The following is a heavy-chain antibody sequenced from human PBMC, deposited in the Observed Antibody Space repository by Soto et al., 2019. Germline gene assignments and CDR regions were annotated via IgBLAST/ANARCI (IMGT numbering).Heavy chain of an antibody. J-gene: IGHJ4*02. V-gene: IGHV3-30*18. CDR3: AKGHYGGNRVGNYFDY. CDR1: GFTFSSYG. Sequence: QVQLVESGGGVVQPGRSLRLSCAASGFTFSSYGMHWVRQAPGKGLEWVAVISYDGSNKYYADSVKGRFTISRDNSKNTRYLQRNSLRAEDTAVYYCAKGHYGGNRVGNYFDYWGQGTLVTVSS. CDR2: ISYDGSNK. D-gene: IGHD4-17*01.